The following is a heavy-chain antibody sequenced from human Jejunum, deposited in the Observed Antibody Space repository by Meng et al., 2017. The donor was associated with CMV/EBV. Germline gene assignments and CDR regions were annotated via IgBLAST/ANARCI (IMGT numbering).Heavy chain of an antibody. CDR1: GFTFDDFT. V-gene: IGHV3-43*01. CDR3: ARDAGYCSRTGMDV. Sequence: SGFTFDDFTMHWVRQAPGKGLEWVSLINWNGLSTFYADYVKGRFPISRDNAKNFLYLQMSSLRAEDTALYYCARDAGYCSRTGMDVWGQGTGHRLL. CDR2: INWNGLST. J-gene: IGHJ6*02. D-gene: IGHD2-15*01.